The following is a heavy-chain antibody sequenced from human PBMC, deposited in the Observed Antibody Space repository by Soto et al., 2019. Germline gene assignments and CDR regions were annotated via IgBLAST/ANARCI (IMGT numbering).Heavy chain of an antibody. CDR2: INPNSGGT. CDR1: GYTFTGYY. D-gene: IGHD3-16*01. V-gene: IGHV1-2*02. Sequence: QVQLVQSGAEVKKPGASVKVSCKASGYTFTGYYMHWVRQAPGQGLEWLGWINPNSGGTNYAQRFQGRVTMTRDPSISTAYMELSRLRSDETAVYYCARTPVGGADYYGMDVWGQGTTVSASS. CDR3: ARTPVGGADYYGMDV. J-gene: IGHJ6*02.